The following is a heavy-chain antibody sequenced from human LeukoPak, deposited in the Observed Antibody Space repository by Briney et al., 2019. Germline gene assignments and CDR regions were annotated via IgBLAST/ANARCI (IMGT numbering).Heavy chain of an antibody. D-gene: IGHD6-19*01. CDR1: GFTFSSYS. CDR2: ISSSSTI. Sequence: GGSLRLSCAASGFTFSSYSMNWVRQAPGKGLEWVSYISSSSTIYYADSVKGRFTISRDNAKNSLYLQMNSLRAEDTAVYYCARDQRYSSGWYYFDYWGQGTLVTVSS. CDR3: ARDQRYSSGWYYFDY. V-gene: IGHV3-48*04. J-gene: IGHJ4*02.